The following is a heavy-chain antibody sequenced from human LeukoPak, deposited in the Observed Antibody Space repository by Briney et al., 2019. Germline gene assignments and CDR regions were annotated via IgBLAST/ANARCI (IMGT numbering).Heavy chain of an antibody. CDR3: ARAFGGSSSSGVYYYYYMDV. CDR1: GYTFTSYG. V-gene: IGHV1-18*01. D-gene: IGHD6-6*01. CDR2: ISAYNGNT. J-gene: IGHJ6*03. Sequence: GASVKVSCKASGYTFTSYGISWVRQAPGQGLEWMGWISAYNGNTNYAQKLQGRVTMTTDTSTSTAYMELRSLRSDDTAVYYCARAFGGSSSSGVYYYYYMDVWGKGTTVTVSS.